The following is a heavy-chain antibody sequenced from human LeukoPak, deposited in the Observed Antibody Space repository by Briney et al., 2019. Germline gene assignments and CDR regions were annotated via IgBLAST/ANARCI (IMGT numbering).Heavy chain of an antibody. CDR3: ARDLLGYCSGGSCPHWFDP. V-gene: IGHV3-7*01. CDR2: IKQDGSEK. J-gene: IGHJ5*02. D-gene: IGHD2-15*01. CDR1: GFTFSSYW. Sequence: PGGSLRLSCAASGFTFSSYWMSWVRQAPGKGLEWVANIKQDGSEKYYVDSVKGRFTISRDNAKNSLYLQMNSLRAEDTAVYYCARDLLGYCSGGSCPHWFDPWGQGTLVTVSS.